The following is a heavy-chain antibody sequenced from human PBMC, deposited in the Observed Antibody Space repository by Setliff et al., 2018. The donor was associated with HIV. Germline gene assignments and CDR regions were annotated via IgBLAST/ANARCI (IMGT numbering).Heavy chain of an antibody. J-gene: IGHJ6*02. Sequence: GASVKVSCKASGGTFSSYAISWVRQAPGQGLEWMGGIIPIFGTANYAQKFQGRVTITTDESTSRAYMELSSLRSDDTAVYYCARDLRDGFEEWFSTLDDGMDVWGQGTTVTVSS. V-gene: IGHV1-69*05. CDR3: ARDLRDGFEEWFSTLDDGMDV. CDR1: GGTFSSYA. D-gene: IGHD3-3*01. CDR2: IIPIFGTA.